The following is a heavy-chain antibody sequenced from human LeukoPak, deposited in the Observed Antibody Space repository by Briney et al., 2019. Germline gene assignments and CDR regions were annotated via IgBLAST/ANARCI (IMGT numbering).Heavy chain of an antibody. CDR1: GGSISSYY. CDR3: ARQYYYDSHTFDY. J-gene: IGHJ4*02. V-gene: IGHV4-59*08. Sequence: SETLSLTCTVSGGSISSYYWTWIRQPPGKGLEWIGYVFYNGDTNYNPSLKSRVTISVDTSKNQFSLKLSSVTAADTAVYYCARQYYYDSHTFDYWGQGTLVTVSS. D-gene: IGHD3-22*01. CDR2: VFYNGDT.